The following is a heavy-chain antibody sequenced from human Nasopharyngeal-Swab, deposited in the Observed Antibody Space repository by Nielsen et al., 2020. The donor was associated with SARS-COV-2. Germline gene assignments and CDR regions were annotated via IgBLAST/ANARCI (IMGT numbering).Heavy chain of an antibody. CDR2: IVVGSGNT. Sequence: SVKVSCKASGFTFTSSAVQWVRQARGQRLEWIGWIVVGSGNTNYAQKFQGRVTITADKSTSTAYMELSSLRSEDTAVYYCAREGGRYCSGGSCYHFDYWGQGTLVTVSS. D-gene: IGHD2-15*01. V-gene: IGHV1-58*01. CDR3: AREGGRYCSGGSCYHFDY. CDR1: GFTFTSSA. J-gene: IGHJ4*02.